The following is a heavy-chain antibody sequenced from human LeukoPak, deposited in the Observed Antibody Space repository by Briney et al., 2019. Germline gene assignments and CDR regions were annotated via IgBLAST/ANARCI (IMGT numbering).Heavy chain of an antibody. D-gene: IGHD6-13*01. CDR1: GGSISSSSYY. CDR2: IYYSGST. J-gene: IGHJ4*02. CDR3: ARQAKQQPVPHFDY. V-gene: IGHV4-39*01. Sequence: PSETLSLTCTVSGGSISSSSYYWGWIRQPPGKGLEWIGSIYYSGSTYYNPSLGSRVTISVDTSKNQFSLKLSSVTAADTAVYYCARQAKQQPVPHFDYWGQGTLVTVSS.